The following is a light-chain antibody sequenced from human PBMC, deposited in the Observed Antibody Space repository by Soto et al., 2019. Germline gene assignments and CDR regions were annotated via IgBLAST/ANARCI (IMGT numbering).Light chain of an antibody. CDR3: SSSTISSTLAV. J-gene: IGLJ1*01. Sequence: QSALTQPASVSGSPGQSITISCTGTSSDVGGYNYVSWYQQHPGKAPKLMIYDVNNRPSGVSNRFSGSKSGNTASLTISGLLAEDEADDYCSSSTISSTLAVFGTGTKLTVL. CDR1: SSDVGGYNY. CDR2: DVN. V-gene: IGLV2-14*01.